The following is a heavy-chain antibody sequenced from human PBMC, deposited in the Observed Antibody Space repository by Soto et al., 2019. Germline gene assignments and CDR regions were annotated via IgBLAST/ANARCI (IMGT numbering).Heavy chain of an antibody. V-gene: IGHV3-23*01. CDR1: RFTFHSYA. Sequence: PGGSLRLSCAASRFTFHSYAMSWVRQAPGKGPEWVSGISGSGDSTYYADSVKGRFSISRDNSKNTLYLQMNSLRAEDTAVYYCAKDVGDGYNWGFDYWGQGTLVTVSS. CDR2: ISGSGDST. J-gene: IGHJ4*02. CDR3: AKDVGDGYNWGFDY. D-gene: IGHD5-12*01.